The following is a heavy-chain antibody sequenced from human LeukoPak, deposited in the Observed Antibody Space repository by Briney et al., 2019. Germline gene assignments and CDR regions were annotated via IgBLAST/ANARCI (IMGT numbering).Heavy chain of an antibody. J-gene: IGHJ3*02. CDR3: ARLGGAVAGTPGDAFDI. V-gene: IGHV4-59*08. Sequence: SETLSLTCTVSGGSISTYSWSWIRQPPGKGLEWIGYIYYSGTTNYNSSLKSRVTISVDTSKNQFSLKLSSVTAADTAVYYCARLGGAVAGTPGDAFDIWGQGTMVTVSS. CDR2: IYYSGTT. CDR1: GGSISTYS. D-gene: IGHD6-19*01.